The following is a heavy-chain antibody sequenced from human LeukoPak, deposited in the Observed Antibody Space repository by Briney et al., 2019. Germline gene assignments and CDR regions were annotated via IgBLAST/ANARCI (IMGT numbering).Heavy chain of an antibody. D-gene: IGHD3-22*01. CDR2: IRYDGSNK. CDR1: GFTFSNYG. V-gene: IGHV3-30*02. Sequence: GGSLRLSCAASGFTFSNYGMHWVRQAPGKGLEWVAFIRYDGSNKYYADSVKGRFTISRDNSKNTLYLQMNSLRAEDTAVYYCAKGEGGDSSGYMFWGQGTLVTVSS. J-gene: IGHJ4*02. CDR3: AKGEGGDSSGYMF.